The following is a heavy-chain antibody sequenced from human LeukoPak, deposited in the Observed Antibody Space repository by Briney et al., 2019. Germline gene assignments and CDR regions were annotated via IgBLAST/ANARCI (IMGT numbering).Heavy chain of an antibody. CDR2: INPIGSNT. CDR1: GYTLTSYY. D-gene: IGHD3-22*01. CDR3: ARDPHDSSGYFFDY. V-gene: IGHV1-46*01. Sequence: ASVKVSCKASGYTLTSYYIHWVRQAPGQGLEWMGIINPIGSNTNYAQKFQGRVTMTRDTSTSTVYMELSSLRSEDTAVYYCARDPHDSSGYFFDYWAREPWSPSPQ. J-gene: IGHJ4*02.